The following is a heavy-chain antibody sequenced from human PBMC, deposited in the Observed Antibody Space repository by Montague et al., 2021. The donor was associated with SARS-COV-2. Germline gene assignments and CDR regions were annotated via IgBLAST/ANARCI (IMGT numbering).Heavy chain of an antibody. Sequence: SETLSLTCAVYGGSFTGYHWSWVRRPAGKGLEWIGRVNNSGSTNYNPSLRSRVTISADTSKNQFSLRLNSVTAADTAVYYCARGPDDVSMIVMVLAGACNWFDSWGQGTLVTVSS. D-gene: IGHD3-22*01. V-gene: IGHV4-34*01. J-gene: IGHJ5*01. CDR1: GGSFTGYH. CDR3: ARGPDDVSMIVMVLAGACNWFDS. CDR2: VNNSGST.